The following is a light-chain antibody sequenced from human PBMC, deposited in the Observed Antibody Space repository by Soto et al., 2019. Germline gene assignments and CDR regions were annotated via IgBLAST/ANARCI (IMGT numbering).Light chain of an antibody. V-gene: IGLV1-40*01. J-gene: IGLJ2*01. CDR3: QSYDSSLSGHVV. Sequence: QSVLTQPPSVSGAPGQRVTISCTGSSSNIGAGYDVHWYQQLPGTAPKLLIYGNSNRPSGVRDRFSGSKSGTSASLAITGLQAEDEADYYCQSYDSSLSGHVVFGGGTKVTVL. CDR1: SSNIGAGYD. CDR2: GNS.